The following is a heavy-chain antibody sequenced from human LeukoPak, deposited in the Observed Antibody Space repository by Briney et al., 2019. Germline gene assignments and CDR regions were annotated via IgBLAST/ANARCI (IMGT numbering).Heavy chain of an antibody. D-gene: IGHD6-13*01. J-gene: IGHJ5*02. V-gene: IGHV3-30*04. Sequence: GGSLRLSCAASGFTFRSYAMHWVRQAPGKGLEWVAVISYDGSNKYYADSVKGRFTISRDNSKNTLYLQMNSLRAEDTAVYYCAKDVGSSWYWSSSPYNWFDPWGQGTLVTVSS. CDR3: AKDVGSSWYWSSSPYNWFDP. CDR1: GFTFRSYA. CDR2: ISYDGSNK.